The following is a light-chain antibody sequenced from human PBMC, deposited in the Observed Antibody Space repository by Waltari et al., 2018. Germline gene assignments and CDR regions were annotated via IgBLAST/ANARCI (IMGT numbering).Light chain of an antibody. J-gene: IGKJ1*01. CDR3: QQVNSFPRT. V-gene: IGKV1-12*01. CDR1: QGISSR. Sequence: DIQLTQSPSSVSASVGDRVTLSGRASQGISSRLAWYQQKPGKAPKLLIYDASSSHSGVPSRFSGSGSGTDFTLTIRSLQPEDFATYYCQQVNSFPRTFGQGTKVEVK. CDR2: DAS.